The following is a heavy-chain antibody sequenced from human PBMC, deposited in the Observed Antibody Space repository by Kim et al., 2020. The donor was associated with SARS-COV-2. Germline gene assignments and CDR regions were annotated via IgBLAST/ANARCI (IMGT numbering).Heavy chain of an antibody. V-gene: IGHV7-4-1*02. CDR1: GYTFTSYA. CDR2: INTNTGNP. Sequence: ASVKVSCKASGYTFTSYAMNWVRQAPGQGLEWMGWINTNTGNPTYAQGFTGRFVFSLDTSVSTAYLQISSLRAEDTAMYYCARVAPGLRYYGSFDYWGEGALVTVSS. J-gene: IGHJ4*02. CDR3: ARVAPGLRYYGSFDY. D-gene: IGHD3-9*01.